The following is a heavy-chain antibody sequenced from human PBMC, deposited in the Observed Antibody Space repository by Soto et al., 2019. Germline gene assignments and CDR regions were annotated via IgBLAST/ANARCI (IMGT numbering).Heavy chain of an antibody. D-gene: IGHD1-26*01. CDR3: ARSPSGSYGHGYFDL. V-gene: IGHV1-69*01. Sequence: QVQLVQSGAEVKKPGSSVKVSCKASGGTFSSYAISWVRQAPGQGLEWMGGIIPIFGTANYAQKFQGRVTVTADDSTGTAYMELSSLRSADTAVYYCARSPSGSYGHGYFDLWGRGTLVTVSS. J-gene: IGHJ2*01. CDR1: GGTFSSYA. CDR2: IIPIFGTA.